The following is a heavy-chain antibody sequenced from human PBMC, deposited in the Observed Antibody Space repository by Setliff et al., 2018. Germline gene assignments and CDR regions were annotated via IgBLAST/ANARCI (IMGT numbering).Heavy chain of an antibody. V-gene: IGHV1-46*01. Sequence: ASVKVSCKASGYTFTSYGISWVRQAPGQGLEWMGIINPSGGSTSYAQKFQGRVTMTRDTSTSTAYMDLSSLRFEDTAVYYCARDEGSSYFYGMDVWGQGTTVTVSS. J-gene: IGHJ6*02. D-gene: IGHD6-13*01. CDR3: ARDEGSSYFYGMDV. CDR2: INPSGGST. CDR1: GYTFTSYG.